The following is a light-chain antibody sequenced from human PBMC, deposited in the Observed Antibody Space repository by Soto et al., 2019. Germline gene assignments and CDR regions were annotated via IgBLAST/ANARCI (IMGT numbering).Light chain of an antibody. J-gene: IGKJ3*01. Sequence: DIQMTHSPSSLSASIGDRVSFTCQSSQDISKFLNWYQHKPGQAPSLLIYDASKSHFGVPSRFSGSGSGTDFTFTISSLQPEDNATYYCQQYENRPYTLGPGTKVDIK. CDR3: QQYENRPYT. V-gene: IGKV1-33*01. CDR2: DAS. CDR1: QDISKF.